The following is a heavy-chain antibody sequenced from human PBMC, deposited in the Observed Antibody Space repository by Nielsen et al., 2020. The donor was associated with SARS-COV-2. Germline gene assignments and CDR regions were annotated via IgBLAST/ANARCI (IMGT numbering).Heavy chain of an antibody. CDR3: AKDGVVRGDALDL. D-gene: IGHD3-10*01. Sequence: GESLKISCAASGFTFSSYAMSWVRQAPGKGLEWVSVIYSGGSTYYADSVKGRFTISRDNSKNTLYLEMHSLRLEDTAVYYCAKDGVVRGDALDLWGQGTMVTVSS. CDR2: IYSGGST. CDR1: GFTFSSYA. J-gene: IGHJ3*01. V-gene: IGHV3-23*03.